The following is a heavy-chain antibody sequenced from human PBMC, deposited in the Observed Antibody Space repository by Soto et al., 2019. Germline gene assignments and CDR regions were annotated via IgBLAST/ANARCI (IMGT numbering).Heavy chain of an antibody. D-gene: IGHD5-12*01. CDR1: GGTFSSYA. V-gene: IGHV1-69*05. CDR2: IIAIFGTA. Sequence: SVKVSCKASGGTFSSYAISWVRQAPGQRPEWMGGIIAIFGTANYAQKFQGRVTITTDESTSTAYMELSSLRSEDSAVYYCARGGSNSAYDRFDYCGQGALVTVSS. J-gene: IGHJ4*02. CDR3: ARGGSNSAYDRFDY.